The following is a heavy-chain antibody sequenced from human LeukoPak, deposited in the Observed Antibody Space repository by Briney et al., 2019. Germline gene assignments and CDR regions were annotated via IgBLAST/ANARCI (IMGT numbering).Heavy chain of an antibody. CDR3: ARDRGAYCGGDCYLGFDY. D-gene: IGHD2-21*02. Sequence: GGSLRLSCAASGFTFSSYTMNWVRQAPGKGLEWVSSIAGSSGYISYADSVKGRFTISRDNAKKSLYLQMTSLTAEDTAVYYCARDRGAYCGGDCYLGFDYWGRGTLVTVSS. J-gene: IGHJ4*01. CDR1: GFTFSSYT. V-gene: IGHV3-21*01. CDR2: IAGSSGYI.